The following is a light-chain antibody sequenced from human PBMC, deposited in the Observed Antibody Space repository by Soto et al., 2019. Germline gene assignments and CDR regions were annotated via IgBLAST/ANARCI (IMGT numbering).Light chain of an antibody. CDR3: SSYSSTSTSGV. CDR2: DVT. CDR1: SSDVGAYNY. Sequence: QSALTQPASVSGSPGQSITISCTGSSSDVGAYNYVSWYQQHPGKAPKVMIYDVTNRPSGVSNRFFGSKSGNTASLTISGLQAEDEADYYCSSYSSTSTSGVFGGGTKLTVL. J-gene: IGLJ3*02. V-gene: IGLV2-14*03.